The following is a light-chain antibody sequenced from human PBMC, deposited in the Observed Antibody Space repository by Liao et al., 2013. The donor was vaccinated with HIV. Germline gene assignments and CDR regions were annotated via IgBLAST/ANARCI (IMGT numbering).Light chain of an antibody. CDR3: QVWDSRSNHQV. V-gene: IGLV3-21*04. Sequence: SYVLTQPPSVSVAPGKTARITCGGDKVGSKSLHWYQQKPGQAPMLVIYSDSDRPSGIPERFSGSNSGNTATLTISRVEAGDEADYYCQVWDSRSNHQVFGGGTKLTVL. J-gene: IGLJ2*01. CDR1: KVGSKS. CDR2: SDS.